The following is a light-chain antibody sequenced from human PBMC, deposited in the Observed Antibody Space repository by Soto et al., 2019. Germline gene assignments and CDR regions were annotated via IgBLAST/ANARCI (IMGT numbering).Light chain of an antibody. V-gene: IGKV1-39*01. Sequence: DIQMTQSPSSLSASVGDRVTITCRASQRISSYLNWYQQKPGKTPKLLIYAASSLQSGVPSRFSGSGSGTDFTLTISSLQPEDFATYYCQLSYSTPITFGQGTRLEIK. CDR3: QLSYSTPIT. CDR2: AAS. J-gene: IGKJ5*01. CDR1: QRISSY.